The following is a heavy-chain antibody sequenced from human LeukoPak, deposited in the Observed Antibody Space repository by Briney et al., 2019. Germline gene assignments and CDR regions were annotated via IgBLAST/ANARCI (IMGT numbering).Heavy chain of an antibody. J-gene: IGHJ4*02. CDR1: GFTFSRHA. Sequence: QTGGSLRLSCAASGFTFSRHAMHWVRQTPGKGLEWVEVISSDGRDKHYADSVKGRFTISRDNSRNTLYLQMNSLRPEDTAVYYCAKDAAIAAAGYYFDYWGQGTLVTVSS. V-gene: IGHV3-30*18. CDR2: ISSDGRDK. CDR3: AKDAAIAAAGYYFDY. D-gene: IGHD6-13*01.